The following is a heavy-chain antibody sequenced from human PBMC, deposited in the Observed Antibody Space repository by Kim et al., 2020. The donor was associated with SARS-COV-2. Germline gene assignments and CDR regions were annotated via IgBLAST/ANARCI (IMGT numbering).Heavy chain of an antibody. V-gene: IGHV3-23*01. CDR3: SKASGLGPAANGDCDF. CDR1: GFTFSSYA. J-gene: IGHJ3*01. D-gene: IGHD2-2*01. Sequence: GGSLRLSCAASGFTFSSYAMSWVRQAPGKGLEWVGAISGSGGSTYNAYAAKGRFTISIDNAKKKLNLQMNMHRAENTAVYYCSKASGLGPAANGDCDFWG. CDR2: ISGSGGST.